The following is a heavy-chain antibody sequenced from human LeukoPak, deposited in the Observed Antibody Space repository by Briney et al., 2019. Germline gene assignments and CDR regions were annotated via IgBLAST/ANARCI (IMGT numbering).Heavy chain of an antibody. D-gene: IGHD3-10*01. CDR1: GYTFTSYY. CDR3: ARGAIMVRGVPTFDY. J-gene: IGHJ4*02. Sequence: ASVKVSCKASGYTFTSYYMHWVRQAPGQGLEWMGIINPSGGSTSYAQKFQGRVTMTRDTSTSTVYMELSSLRSEDTAVYYCARGAIMVRGVPTFDYWGQGTLVTVSS. CDR2: INPSGGST. V-gene: IGHV1-46*01.